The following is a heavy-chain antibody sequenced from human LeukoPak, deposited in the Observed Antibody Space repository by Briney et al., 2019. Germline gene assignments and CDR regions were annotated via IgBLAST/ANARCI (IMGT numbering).Heavy chain of an antibody. J-gene: IGHJ4*02. Sequence: GESLRLSCAASGFIMSNNYMSWVRQALGKGPEWVSVIYDGGITYYTDSVKGRFTISRDDSTNTLHLQMNSLRVDDTAVYYCARGRDYSGSGSPDSWGQGTLVTVS. D-gene: IGHD3-10*01. CDR1: GFIMSNNY. CDR3: ARGRDYSGSGSPDS. V-gene: IGHV3-66*01. CDR2: IYDGGIT.